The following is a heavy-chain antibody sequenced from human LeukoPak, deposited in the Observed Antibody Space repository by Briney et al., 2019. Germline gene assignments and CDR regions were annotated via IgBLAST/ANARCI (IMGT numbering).Heavy chain of an antibody. CDR1: GFTFDDYG. J-gene: IGHJ4*02. Sequence: PGGSLRLSCAASGFTFDDYGMSWVRHAPGKGLEWVSGINLIGASIVYADSVKGRFTISRDNAKNSLYLQMDSLRAEDTALYYCARRGHSTSWYPDYWGQGTLVTVSS. CDR2: INLIGASI. D-gene: IGHD6-13*01. CDR3: ARRGHSTSWYPDY. V-gene: IGHV3-20*04.